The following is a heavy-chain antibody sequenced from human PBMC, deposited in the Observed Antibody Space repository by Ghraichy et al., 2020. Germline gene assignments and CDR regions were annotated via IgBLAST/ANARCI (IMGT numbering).Heavy chain of an antibody. CDR2: TYYRSKWYN. CDR3: ARDSSVGDGRNPCFDF. V-gene: IGHV6-1*01. CDR1: GDSVSSNSGA. J-gene: IGHJ4*02. D-gene: IGHD5-24*01. Sequence: SQTLSLTCAISGDSVSSNSGAWNWIRQSPSRSLEWLGRTYYRSKWYNDYALSVKSRITINPDTSKNQFSLQLNSVTLEDTAVYYCARDSSVGDGRNPCFDFWGQGTLVTVSS.